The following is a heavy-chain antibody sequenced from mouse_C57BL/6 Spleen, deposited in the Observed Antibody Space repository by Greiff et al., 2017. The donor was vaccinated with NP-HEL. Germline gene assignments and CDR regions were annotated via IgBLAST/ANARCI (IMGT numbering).Heavy chain of an antibody. V-gene: IGHV14-4*01. Sequence: EVQLQQSGAELVRPGASVKLSCTASGFNIKDDYMHWVKQRPEQGLEWIGWIDPENGDTEYASKFQGKATITADTSSNTAYLQLSSLTSEDTAVYYWTTSYYYGSSYDFDYWGQGTTLTVSS. J-gene: IGHJ2*01. CDR1: GFNIKDDY. D-gene: IGHD1-1*01. CDR2: IDPENGDT. CDR3: TTSYYYGSSYDFDY.